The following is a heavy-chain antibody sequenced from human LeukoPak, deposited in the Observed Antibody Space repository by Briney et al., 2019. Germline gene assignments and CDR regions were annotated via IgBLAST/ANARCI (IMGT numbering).Heavy chain of an antibody. V-gene: IGHV5-51*01. CDR3: ARQATIDYFDY. CDR1: GYTFTSYW. CDR2: LYPGDSET. J-gene: IGHJ4*02. D-gene: IGHD5-24*01. Sequence: GESLKISCKGSGYTFTSYWIGWVRQMPGKDLEWMGILYPGDSETRYSPSFQGQVTISVDKSISTAYLQWSSLKASDTAMYYCARQATIDYFDYWGQGTLVTVSS.